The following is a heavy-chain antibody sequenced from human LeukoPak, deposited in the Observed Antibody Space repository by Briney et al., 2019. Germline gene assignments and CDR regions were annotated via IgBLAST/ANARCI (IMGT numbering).Heavy chain of an antibody. CDR2: IIPIFGTA. CDR3: ARPYNWNDVDAFDI. CDR1: GGTFSSYA. J-gene: IGHJ3*02. V-gene: IGHV1-69*06. D-gene: IGHD1-20*01. Sequence: GASVKVSCKASGGTFSSYAISWVRQAPGQGLEWMGGIIPIFGTANYAQKFQGRVTITADKSTSTAYMELSSLRSEDTAVYYCARPYNWNDVDAFDIWGQGTMVTVSS.